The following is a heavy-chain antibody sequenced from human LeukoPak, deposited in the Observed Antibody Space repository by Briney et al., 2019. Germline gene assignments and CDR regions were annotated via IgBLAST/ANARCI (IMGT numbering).Heavy chain of an antibody. D-gene: IGHD3-22*01. CDR2: ISYDGSNK. CDR3: AKDRYYYDSSGYLDY. V-gene: IGHV3-30*18. Sequence: PGGSLRLSCAASGFTFSSYAMSWVRQAPGKGLEWVAVISYDGSNKYYADSVKGRFTISRDNSKNTLYLQMNSLRAEDTAVYYCAKDRYYYDSSGYLDYWGQGTLVTVSS. CDR1: GFTFSSYA. J-gene: IGHJ4*02.